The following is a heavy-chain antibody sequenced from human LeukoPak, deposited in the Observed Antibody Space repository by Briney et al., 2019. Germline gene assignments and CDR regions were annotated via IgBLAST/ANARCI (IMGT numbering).Heavy chain of an antibody. Sequence: SETLSLTCTVSGGSISSYYWSWIRQPPGKGLEWIGYIYYSGSTNYNPSLKSRVTISVDTSKNQFSLKLSSVTAADTAVYYCTSVPPGFRLGVNWGQGTLVTVSS. V-gene: IGHV4-59*01. CDR1: GGSISSYY. CDR2: IYYSGST. J-gene: IGHJ4*02. CDR3: TSVPPGFRLGVN. D-gene: IGHD3-16*01.